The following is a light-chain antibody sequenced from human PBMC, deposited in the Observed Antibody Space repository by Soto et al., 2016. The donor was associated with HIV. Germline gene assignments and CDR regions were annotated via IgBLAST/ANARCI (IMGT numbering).Light chain of an antibody. J-gene: IGLJ2*01. CDR2: DDK. Sequence: SYVLTQSPSVSVAPGETARITCGGSDLASRTVHWYQQKTGQAPILVVYDDKDRPSGTPERFSGSNSGNTATLTISRVEAGDEADYYCQVWDSSSDHPVFGGGTKLTVL. CDR1: DLASRT. CDR3: QVWDSSSDHPV. V-gene: IGLV3-21*02.